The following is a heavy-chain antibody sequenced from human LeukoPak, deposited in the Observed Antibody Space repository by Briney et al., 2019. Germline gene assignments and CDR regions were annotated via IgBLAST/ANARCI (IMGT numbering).Heavy chain of an antibody. CDR3: ARVVGEQLVFDY. CDR1: GYTFTSYY. V-gene: IGHV1-46*01. J-gene: IGHJ4*02. Sequence: ASVKVSCKASGYTFTSYYMHWVRQAPGQGLEWMGIINPSGGSTSYAQKFQGRVTMTRDTSTSTVYMELSSLRSEDTAAYYCARVVGEQLVFDYWGQGTLVTVSS. D-gene: IGHD6-13*01. CDR2: INPSGGST.